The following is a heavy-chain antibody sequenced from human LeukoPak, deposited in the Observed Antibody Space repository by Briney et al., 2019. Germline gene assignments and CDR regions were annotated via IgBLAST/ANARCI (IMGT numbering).Heavy chain of an antibody. Sequence: GRSLRLSCAASGFTFSSYAMHWVRQAPGKGLEWVAVISYDGSNKYYADSVKGRFTISRDNSKNTLYLQMNSLRAEDTAVYYCAKSLAAKLHAPDYWGQGTLVTVSS. CDR2: ISYDGSNK. V-gene: IGHV3-30-3*02. J-gene: IGHJ4*02. D-gene: IGHD5-12*01. CDR1: GFTFSSYA. CDR3: AKSLAAKLHAPDY.